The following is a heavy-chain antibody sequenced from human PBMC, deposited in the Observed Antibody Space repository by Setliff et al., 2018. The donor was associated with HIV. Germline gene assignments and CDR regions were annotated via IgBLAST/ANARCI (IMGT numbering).Heavy chain of an antibody. J-gene: IGHJ4*02. D-gene: IGHD3-9*01. CDR3: ARGERTYGVNDRFDQ. CDR2: IQQDGSEK. CDR1: GFTFSTYS. V-gene: IGHV3-7*01. Sequence: GGSLRLSCAASGFTFSTYSLNWVRQAPGKGLEWVANIQQDGSEKYYVDSVKGRFTSSRDNAKNSVFLQMSSLRAEDTAVYYCARGERTYGVNDRFDQWGQGTLVTVSS.